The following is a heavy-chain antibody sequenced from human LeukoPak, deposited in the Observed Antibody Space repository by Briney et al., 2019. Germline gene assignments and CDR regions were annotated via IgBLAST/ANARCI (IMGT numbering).Heavy chain of an antibody. CDR2: IYDSWST. CDR1: DDSIISGGYY. V-gene: IGHV4-31*03. D-gene: IGHD1-26*01. Sequence: SETLSLTCTVSDDSIISGGYYWTWIRQHPGKGLEYIGYIYDSWSTYYNPSLRSRITISIDTSENQFSLKLSSVTAADTAVYYCASRLGVLPDYWGQGTLVTVSS. CDR3: ASRLGVLPDY. J-gene: IGHJ4*02.